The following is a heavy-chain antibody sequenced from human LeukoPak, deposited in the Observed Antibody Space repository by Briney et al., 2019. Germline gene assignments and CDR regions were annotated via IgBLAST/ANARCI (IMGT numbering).Heavy chain of an antibody. D-gene: IGHD6-19*01. CDR2: ISAYNGNT. J-gene: IGHJ4*02. CDR3: ARGYSNGWYHDY. Sequence: ASVKVSCKASGYTFTSYGISWVRQAPGQGLEWMGWISAYNGNTNYAQKLQGRVTMTTDTSTSTAYMELRSLRSGDMAIYYCARGYSNGWYHDYWGQGTPVIVSS. CDR1: GYTFTSYG. V-gene: IGHV1-18*03.